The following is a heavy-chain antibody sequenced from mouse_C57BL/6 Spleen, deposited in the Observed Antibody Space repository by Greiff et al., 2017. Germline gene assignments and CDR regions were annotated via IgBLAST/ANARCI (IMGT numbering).Heavy chain of an antibody. V-gene: IGHV1-72*01. CDR1: GYTFTSYW. CDR3: ARRETADWYFDV. CDR2: IEPNSGGT. D-gene: IGHD4-1*01. Sequence: QVQLQQPGAELVKPGASVKLSCKASGYTFTSYWMHWVKQRPGRGLEWIGRIEPNSGGTKYNEKFKSKATLTVDKPTSTAYMQLSSLTSEDSVVYCCARRETADWYFDVWGTGTTVTVSS. J-gene: IGHJ1*03.